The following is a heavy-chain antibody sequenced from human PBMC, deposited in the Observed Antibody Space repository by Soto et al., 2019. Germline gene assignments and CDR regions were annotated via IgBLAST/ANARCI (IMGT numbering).Heavy chain of an antibody. CDR3: ARDSWPHQVVAGARGYYYYGMDV. CDR1: GYTFTSYY. CDR2: INPSGGST. V-gene: IGHV1-46*01. D-gene: IGHD6-19*01. Sequence: ASVKVSCKASGYTFTSYYMHWVRQAPGQGLEWMGIINPSGGSTSYAQKFQGRVTMTRDTSTSTVYMELSSLRSEDTAVYYCARDSWPHQVVAGARGYYYYGMDVWGQGTTVNVSS. J-gene: IGHJ6*02.